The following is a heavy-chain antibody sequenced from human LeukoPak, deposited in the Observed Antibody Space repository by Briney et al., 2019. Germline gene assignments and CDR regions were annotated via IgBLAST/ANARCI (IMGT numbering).Heavy chain of an antibody. CDR3: ARNSGSYPYYFDY. V-gene: IGHV4-30-4*08. D-gene: IGHD1-26*01. CDR2: IYYSGST. Sequence: PSETLSLTCTVSGGSISSGDYYWSWIRQPPGKGLEWIGYIYYSGSTYYNPSLNSRVTISVDTSKNQFSLKLSSVTAADTAVYYCARNSGSYPYYFDYWGQGTLVTVSS. CDR1: GGSISSGDYY. J-gene: IGHJ4*02.